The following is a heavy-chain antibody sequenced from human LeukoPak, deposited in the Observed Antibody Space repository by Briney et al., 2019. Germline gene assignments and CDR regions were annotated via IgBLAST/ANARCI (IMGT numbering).Heavy chain of an antibody. CDR1: GFTFSSYE. CDR2: IRSSGRTI. D-gene: IGHD3-16*01. Sequence: GGSLTLSCAPSGFTFSSYEINWVRHPPGKGLEWVSYIRSSGRTINYAHSVKDRFTISRDKAKNSLYLQMNSPRAEHTAGYYCAGAYMIASYYYGMDVGGQGTTVTVSS. J-gene: IGHJ6*02. V-gene: IGHV3-48*03. CDR3: AGAYMIASYYYGMDV.